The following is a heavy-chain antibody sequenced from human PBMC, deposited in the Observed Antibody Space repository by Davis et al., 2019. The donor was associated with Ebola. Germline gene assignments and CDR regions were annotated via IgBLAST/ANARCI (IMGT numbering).Heavy chain of an antibody. CDR2: ISGSGGST. Sequence: GESLKISCAAAGFTFNSHAMHWVRQAPGKGLEWVSVISGSGGSTYYADSVKGRFTISRDNAKNTLSLQMNSLRAEDTAVYYCAKDHFDYWGQGTLVTVSS. J-gene: IGHJ4*02. CDR3: AKDHFDY. V-gene: IGHV3-23*01. CDR1: GFTFNSHA.